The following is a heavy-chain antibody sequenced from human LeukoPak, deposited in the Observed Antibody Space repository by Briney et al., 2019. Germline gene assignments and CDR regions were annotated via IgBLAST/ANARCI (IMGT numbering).Heavy chain of an antibody. CDR3: ARLGGYSSSGNPYDY. V-gene: IGHV4-59*08. Sequence: PQTLSLPCTVSVGSISIYYSSCIRHPPGKGLEWVGYIYFSGRTNYNRSLKSRVTISVDTSKNQFSLKLSSVTAADTAVYYCARLGGYSSSGNPYDYWGQGTLVTVSS. CDR1: VGSISIYY. CDR2: IYFSGRT. D-gene: IGHD6-13*01. J-gene: IGHJ4*02.